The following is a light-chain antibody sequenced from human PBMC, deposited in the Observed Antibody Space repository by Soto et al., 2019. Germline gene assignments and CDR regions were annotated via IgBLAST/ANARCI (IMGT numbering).Light chain of an antibody. CDR2: WAS. V-gene: IGKV4-1*01. J-gene: IGKJ2*01. CDR3: QQYYSTPPYT. CDR1: QSVLYSSNNKNY. Sequence: DIVMTQSPDSLAVSLGERATINCKSSQSVLYSSNNKNYLAWYQQKPGQPPKLLIYWASTRESGVPDRFSGSGAGTDFTLPTSSLQAEDVAVYYCQQYYSTPPYTLGQGTKLEIK.